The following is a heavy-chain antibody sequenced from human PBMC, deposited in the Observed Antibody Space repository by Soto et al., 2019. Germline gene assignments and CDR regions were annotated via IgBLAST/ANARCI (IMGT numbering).Heavy chain of an antibody. Sequence: LRLSCLASGFTFASCGMNWVRQAQGKGLEWVAGISQTGANTYYVDSVRGRFIISRDNSRNTVSLEMNSLRGEDSALYHCATEGAKTTWNFDFWGQGTKVTVSS. D-gene: IGHD1-26*01. CDR1: GFTFASCG. V-gene: IGHV3-23*01. CDR3: ATEGAKTTWNFDF. J-gene: IGHJ4*02. CDR2: ISQTGANT.